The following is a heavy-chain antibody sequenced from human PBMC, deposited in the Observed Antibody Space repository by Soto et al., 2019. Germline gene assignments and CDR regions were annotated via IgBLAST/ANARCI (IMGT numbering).Heavy chain of an antibody. CDR3: ARSVVHQWLVHDAFDI. J-gene: IGHJ3*02. CDR2: VYYSGTT. CDR1: GGSISSSY. Sequence: QVQLQESGPGLLKPSETLSLTCTVSGGSISSSYWSWIRQPPGKGLEWIAYVYYSGTTNYNPSLESRVTISIDTATNQCSLRLTSVTAADTAVYYCARSVVHQWLVHDAFDIGGQGTLVTVS. V-gene: IGHV4-59*01. D-gene: IGHD6-19*01.